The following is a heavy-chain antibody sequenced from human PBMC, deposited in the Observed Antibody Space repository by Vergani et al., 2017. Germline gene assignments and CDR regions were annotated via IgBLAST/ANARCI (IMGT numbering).Heavy chain of an antibody. Sequence: EVQLVESGGGLVQPGGSLRLSYAASGFMFSNYWMNWVRQAPGKGLEWVANIKQDGSEKYYVDSVRGRFTISRDNAKNSLYLQMNSLRVEDTAVYYCGRGSDNYNWGQGTLVTVSS. D-gene: IGHD5-24*01. V-gene: IGHV3-7*03. CDR2: IKQDGSEK. CDR1: GFMFSNYW. J-gene: IGHJ4*02. CDR3: GRGSDNYN.